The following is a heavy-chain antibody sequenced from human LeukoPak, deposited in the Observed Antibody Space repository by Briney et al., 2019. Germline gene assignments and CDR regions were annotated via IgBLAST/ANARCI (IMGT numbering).Heavy chain of an antibody. CDR1: GFTVSSNY. V-gene: IGHV3-53*01. D-gene: IGHD3-22*01. J-gene: IGHJ5*02. Sequence: GGSLRLSCAASGFTVSSNYMSWVRQAPGKGLEWVSVIYSGGSTYYADSVKGRFTISRDNSKNTLYLQMNSLRAEDTAVYYCAKWGQSTYYYDSSSIAWGQGTLVTVSS. CDR3: AKWGQSTYYYDSSSIA. CDR2: IYSGGST.